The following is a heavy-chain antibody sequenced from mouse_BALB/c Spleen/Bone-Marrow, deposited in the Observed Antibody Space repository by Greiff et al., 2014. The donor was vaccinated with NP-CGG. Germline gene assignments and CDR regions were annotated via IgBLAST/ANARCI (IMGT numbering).Heavy chain of an antibody. CDR1: GYTFTSSW. D-gene: IGHD2-1*01. CDR2: IHPNSGNT. V-gene: IGHV1S130*01. J-gene: IGHJ1*01. CDR3: AREKIYGNYLWYFDV. Sequence: QVPLKESGSVLGGPGASVKLSCQASGYTFTSSWVHWAEQRPGQGLEWIGEIHPNSGNTNYNEKFKGKATLTVDTSSSTAYVDLSSLTSEDSAVYYCAREKIYGNYLWYFDVWGAGTTVTVSS.